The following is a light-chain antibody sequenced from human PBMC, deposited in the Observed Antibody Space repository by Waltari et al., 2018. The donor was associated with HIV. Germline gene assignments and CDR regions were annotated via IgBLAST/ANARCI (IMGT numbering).Light chain of an antibody. Sequence: QSALTQPASVSGSPGQSITISCTGTSSDVGSYNLVSWYQQHPGKAPKLMIYEVSKRPSGVSNRFSGSKSGNTASLTVSGLQAEDEADYYCSSYGGNHNVVFGGGTKLTVL. V-gene: IGLV2-14*02. CDR3: SSYGGNHNVV. J-gene: IGLJ2*01. CDR2: EVS. CDR1: SSDVGSYNL.